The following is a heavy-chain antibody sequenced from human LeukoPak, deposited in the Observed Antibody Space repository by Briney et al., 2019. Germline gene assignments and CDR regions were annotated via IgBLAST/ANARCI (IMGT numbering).Heavy chain of an antibody. Sequence: GRSLRLSCAASGFTFDDYAMHWVRQAPGKGLEYVSVISSNGGSIFYANSVKGRFTISRDNSKNTLYLQMGSLRDEDMAVYYCARVATRWELLSTHFDSWGQGTLVTASS. J-gene: IGHJ4*02. CDR1: GFTFDDYA. V-gene: IGHV3-64*01. CDR2: ISSNGGSI. D-gene: IGHD1-26*01. CDR3: ARVATRWELLSTHFDS.